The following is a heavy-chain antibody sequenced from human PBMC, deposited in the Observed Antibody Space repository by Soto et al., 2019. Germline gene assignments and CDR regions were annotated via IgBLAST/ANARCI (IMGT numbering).Heavy chain of an antibody. D-gene: IGHD6-19*01. J-gene: IGHJ5*02. Sequence: GASVKVSCKASGYTFTSYDINWVRQATGQGLEWMGWMNPNSGNTGYAQKFQGRVTMTRNTSISTAYMELGSLRSEDTAVYYCARGQYSSGWYGFSPNWFDPWGQGTLVTVSS. CDR3: ARGQYSSGWYGFSPNWFDP. V-gene: IGHV1-8*01. CDR2: MNPNSGNT. CDR1: GYTFTSYD.